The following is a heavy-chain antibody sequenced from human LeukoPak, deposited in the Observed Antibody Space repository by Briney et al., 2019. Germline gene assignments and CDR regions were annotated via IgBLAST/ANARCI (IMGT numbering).Heavy chain of an antibody. J-gene: IGHJ5*02. CDR1: GGSISSSSHF. CDR2: INYSGST. D-gene: IGHD2-2*01. Sequence: SETLSLTCTVSGGSISSSSHFWSWLRQPPGKGLEWIASINYSGSTYYNPSLKSRVTISVDTSKNQFSLKLSSVTAADTAVYYCARDYAGSSSWNWLDPWGQGTLVTVSS. CDR3: ARDYAGSSSWNWLDP. V-gene: IGHV4-39*07.